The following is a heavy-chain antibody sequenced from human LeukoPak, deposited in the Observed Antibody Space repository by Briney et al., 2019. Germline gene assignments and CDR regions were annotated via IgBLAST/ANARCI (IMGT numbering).Heavy chain of an antibody. V-gene: IGHV3-21*01. CDR2: ISSSSSYI. D-gene: IGHD1-26*01. CDR3: ARGSKWELRVVMFPITPSFDY. CDR1: GFTFSSYS. J-gene: IGHJ4*02. Sequence: NPGGSLRLSCAASGFTFSSYSMNWVRQAPGKGLEWVSSISSSSSYIYYADSVKGRFTISRDNAKNSLYLQMNSLRAEDTAVYYCARGSKWELRVVMFPITPSFDYWGQGTLVTVSS.